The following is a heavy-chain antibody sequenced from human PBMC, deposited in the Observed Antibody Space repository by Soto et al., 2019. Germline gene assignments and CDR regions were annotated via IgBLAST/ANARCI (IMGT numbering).Heavy chain of an antibody. D-gene: IGHD2-2*01. CDR1: GGSISSGGYY. Sequence: QVQLQESGPGLVKPSQTLSLTCTVSGGSISSGGYYWSWIRQHPGKGLEWIGYIYYSGSTYYNPSLKSRVTISVDTSKNQFSLKLSSVTAADTAAYYCARARGYCSSTSCYASAYYYYYMDVWGKGTTVTVSS. CDR3: ARARGYCSSTSCYASAYYYYYMDV. J-gene: IGHJ6*03. CDR2: IYYSGST. V-gene: IGHV4-31*03.